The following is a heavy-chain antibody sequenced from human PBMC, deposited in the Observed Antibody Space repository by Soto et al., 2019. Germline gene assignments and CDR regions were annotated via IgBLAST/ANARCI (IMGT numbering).Heavy chain of an antibody. CDR3: ASHRGFSGYDAY. V-gene: IGHV5-10-1*01. Sequence: EVQLVQSGAEVKKPGESLRISCQGSGNSITDYWITWARQMPGKGLEWMGRIDPSDSYTNYNPSFQGHVTISADKSIGIAYLQWGSLKASDTAIYYCASHRGFSGYDAYWGQGTLVTVSS. CDR2: IDPSDSYT. J-gene: IGHJ4*02. D-gene: IGHD5-12*01. CDR1: GNSITDYW.